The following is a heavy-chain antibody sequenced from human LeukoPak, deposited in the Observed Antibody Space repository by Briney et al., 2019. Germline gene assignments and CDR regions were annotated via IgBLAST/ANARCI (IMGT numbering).Heavy chain of an antibody. CDR2: IKTDGSEK. CDR1: GFTFSSYW. D-gene: IGHD4-17*01. Sequence: PGGSLRLSCEASGFTFSSYWMSWVRQAPGKGLEWVANIKTDGSEKYYVDSVKGRFTISRDNSKNTLYLQMNSLRAEDTAVYYCARTTFYGDYVRDWYFDLWGRGTLVTVSS. V-gene: IGHV3-7*03. J-gene: IGHJ2*01. CDR3: ARTTFYGDYVRDWYFDL.